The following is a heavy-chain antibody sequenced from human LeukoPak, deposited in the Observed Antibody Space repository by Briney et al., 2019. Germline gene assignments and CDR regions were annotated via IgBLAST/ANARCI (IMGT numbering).Heavy chain of an antibody. J-gene: IGHJ5*02. Sequence: SETLSLTCIVSGGSISSGGYCWSWIRQPPGKGLEWIGYIYHSGSSYYNPSLKSRVTISVDTSKNRFSLKLSSVTAADTAVYYCARVKNWFDPWGQGTLVTVSS. V-gene: IGHV4-30-2*01. CDR2: IYHSGSS. CDR1: GGSISSGGYC. CDR3: ARVKNWFDP.